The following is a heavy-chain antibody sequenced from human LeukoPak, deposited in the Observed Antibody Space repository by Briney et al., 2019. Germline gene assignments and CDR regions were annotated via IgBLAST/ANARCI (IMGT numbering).Heavy chain of an antibody. D-gene: IGHD1-26*01. CDR1: GGSIGSGGYS. CDR2: IYHSGST. V-gene: IGHV4-30-2*01. Sequence: SETLSLTCAVSGGSIGSGGYSWSWIRQPPGKGLEWIGYIYHSGSTYYNPSLKSRVTISVDRSKNQFSLKLSSVTAADTAVYYCASSGSYSPYYFDYWGQGTLVTVSS. CDR3: ASSGSYSPYYFDY. J-gene: IGHJ4*02.